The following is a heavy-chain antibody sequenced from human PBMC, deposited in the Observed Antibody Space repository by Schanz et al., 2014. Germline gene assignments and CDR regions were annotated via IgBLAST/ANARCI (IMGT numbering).Heavy chain of an antibody. CDR2: ISTFRNEDT. CDR1: GGTFSRLT. V-gene: IGHV1-18*01. D-gene: IGHD1-26*01. J-gene: IGHJ4*02. CDR3: ARDFNAYVGNYFDY. Sequence: QVQLVQSGADVKKPGSSVRVSCKASGGTFSRLTFSWVRQAPGQGPEFMGWISTFRNEDTNSAQMFQGRLTMTTDTSTSTAYMELRMLRSDDTAVYCCARDFNAYVGNYFDYWGQGTLVTVSS.